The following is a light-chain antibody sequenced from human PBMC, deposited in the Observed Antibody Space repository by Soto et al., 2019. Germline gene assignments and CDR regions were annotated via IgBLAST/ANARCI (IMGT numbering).Light chain of an antibody. CDR2: GAS. V-gene: IGKV3-20*01. CDR3: QHYPNS. Sequence: EIVLTQSPGTLSLSPGERATLSCRASQSVSSSYLAWYKQKPGQAPRHLIYGASSRATGIPARFSGSGSGTDFTLTITRLGPEDFAVYYCQHYPNSFGGGTRVEIK. J-gene: IGKJ4*01. CDR1: QSVSSSY.